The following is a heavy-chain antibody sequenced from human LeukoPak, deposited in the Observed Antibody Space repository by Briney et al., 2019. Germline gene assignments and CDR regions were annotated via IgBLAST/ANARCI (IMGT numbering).Heavy chain of an antibody. CDR2: ISGSGGST. V-gene: IGHV3-23*01. D-gene: IGHD4-23*01. J-gene: IGHJ3*02. CDR3: AKDQDGGNAWGYAFDI. CDR1: GFTFSSYA. Sequence: GGSLRLSCAASGFTFSSYAMSWVRQAPGKGLEWVSAISGSGGSTYYADSVKGRFTISRDNSKNTLYLQMNSLRAEDTAVYYCAKDQDGGNAWGYAFDIWGQGTMVTVSS.